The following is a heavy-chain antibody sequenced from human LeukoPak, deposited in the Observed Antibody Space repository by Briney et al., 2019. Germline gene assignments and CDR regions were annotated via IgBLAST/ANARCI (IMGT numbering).Heavy chain of an antibody. CDR1: GFTVSSNY. J-gene: IGHJ6*04. Sequence: GGSLRLSCAASGFTVSSNYMNWVRQAPGRGLGWLSVIYPGGVTKYAESVKGRFTVSRDIAKNTVYLEMNGLRAEDTALYYCAREIGYYFDSDDSRLRGRLDVWGKGTSVTVSS. D-gene: IGHD3-22*01. CDR3: AREIGYYFDSDDSRLRGRLDV. V-gene: IGHV3-53*01. CDR2: IYPGGVT.